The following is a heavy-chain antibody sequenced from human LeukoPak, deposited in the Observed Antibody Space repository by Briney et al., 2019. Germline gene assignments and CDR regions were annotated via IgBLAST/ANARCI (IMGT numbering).Heavy chain of an antibody. CDR2: IYTSGST. V-gene: IGHV4-4*07. CDR1: GGSISSYY. D-gene: IGHD2-15*01. Sequence: SETLSLTCTVPGGSISSYYWSWIRQPAGKGLEWIGRIYTSGSTNYNPSLRSRVTMSVDTSKNQFSLKLSSVTAADTAVYYCARAMGNCSGGSCYGPWFDPWGQGTLVTVSS. J-gene: IGHJ5*02. CDR3: ARAMGNCSGGSCYGPWFDP.